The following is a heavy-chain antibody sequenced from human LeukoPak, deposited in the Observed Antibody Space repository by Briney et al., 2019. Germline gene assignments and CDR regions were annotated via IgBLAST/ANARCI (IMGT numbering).Heavy chain of an antibody. CDR3: ARDDMLERPSFDI. Sequence: GGSLRLSRAASGFPSRDYYMSWIPQAPGKGLERISYITTSDTTIYYADSVKGRFTISRDNAKNSLYLQMNSLRAEDTAVYYCARDDMLERPSFDIWGQGTMVTVSS. CDR2: ITTSDTTI. CDR1: GFPSRDYY. D-gene: IGHD1-1*01. V-gene: IGHV3-11*01. J-gene: IGHJ3*02.